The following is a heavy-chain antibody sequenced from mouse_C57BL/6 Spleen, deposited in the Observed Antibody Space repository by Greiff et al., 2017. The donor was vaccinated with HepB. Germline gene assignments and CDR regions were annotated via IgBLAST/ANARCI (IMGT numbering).Heavy chain of an antibody. CDR2: IHPNSGRT. J-gene: IGHJ3*01. CDR3: ATLNWEGFAY. V-gene: IGHV1-64*01. CDR1: GYTFTSYW. Sequence: VQLQQPGAELVKPGASVKLSCKASGYTFTSYWMHWVKQRPGQGLEWIGMIHPNSGRTNYNEKFKSKATLTVDKSSSTAYMQLSSLTSEDSAVYYCATLNWEGFAYWGQGTLVTVSA. D-gene: IGHD4-1*02.